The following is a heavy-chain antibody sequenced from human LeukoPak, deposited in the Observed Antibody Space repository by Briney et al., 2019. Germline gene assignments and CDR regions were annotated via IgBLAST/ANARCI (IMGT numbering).Heavy chain of an antibody. D-gene: IGHD6-13*01. CDR2: IYYSGST. V-gene: IGHV4-59*08. CDR3: ARGYSSSLMSFDY. Sequence: PSETLSLTCTVSGGSISSYYWSWIRQPPEKGLEWIGYIYYSGSTNYNPSLKSRVTISVDTSKNQFSLKLSSVTAADTAVYYCARGYSSSLMSFDYWGQGTLVTVSS. J-gene: IGHJ4*02. CDR1: GGSISSYY.